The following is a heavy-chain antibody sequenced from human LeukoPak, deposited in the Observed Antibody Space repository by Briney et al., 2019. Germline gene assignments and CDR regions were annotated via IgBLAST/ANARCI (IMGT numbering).Heavy chain of an antibody. CDR1: GGSISSYY. CDR3: ARRRGYSFDY. Sequence: SETLSLTCTVSGGSISSYYWSWIRQPPGKGLEWIGYIYYSGSTNYNPSLKSRVPISVDTSKNQFSLKLSSVTAADTAVYYCARRRGYSFDYWGQGTLVTVSS. D-gene: IGHD5-18*01. V-gene: IGHV4-59*08. CDR2: IYYSGST. J-gene: IGHJ4*02.